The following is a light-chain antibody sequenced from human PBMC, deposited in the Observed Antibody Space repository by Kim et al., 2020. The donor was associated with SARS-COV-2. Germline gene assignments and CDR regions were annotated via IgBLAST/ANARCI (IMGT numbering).Light chain of an antibody. Sequence: QSITISCIGTSSDIGAYNWIAWYQQHPGKVPKRIIYDVSNRPSGVSNRVSGSQSGNTASLTISGLQAEDEADYYCSSYTTNNIFYVFGTGTKVTVL. CDR2: DVS. V-gene: IGLV2-14*03. J-gene: IGLJ1*01. CDR3: SSYTTNNIFYV. CDR1: SSDIGAYNW.